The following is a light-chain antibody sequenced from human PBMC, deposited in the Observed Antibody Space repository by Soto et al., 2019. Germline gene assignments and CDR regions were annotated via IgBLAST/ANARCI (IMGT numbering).Light chain of an antibody. V-gene: IGKV1-39*01. CDR1: QSISSY. CDR3: QQSYSTPWT. Sequence: QNTQCPISLSPSPADVVTITCGASQSISSYLNWYQQKPGKAPKLLIYAASSLQSGVPSRFSGSGSGTDFTLTISSLQPEDFATYYCQQSYSTPWTFGQGTKVDIK. J-gene: IGKJ1*01. CDR2: AAS.